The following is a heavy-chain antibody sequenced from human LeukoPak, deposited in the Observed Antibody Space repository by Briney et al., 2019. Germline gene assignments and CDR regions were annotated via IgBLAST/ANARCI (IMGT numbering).Heavy chain of an antibody. CDR1: GGSFSSYY. J-gene: IGHJ2*01. CDR2: INHSGST. Sequence: SETLSLTCAVYGGSFSSYYWSWIRQPPGKGLEWIGEINHSGSTNYNPSLKSRVTISVDTSKNQFSLKLSSVTAADTAVYYCARGDHRSYWYFDLWGRGTLVTVSS. CDR3: ARGDHRSYWYFDL. D-gene: IGHD1-14*01. V-gene: IGHV4-34*01.